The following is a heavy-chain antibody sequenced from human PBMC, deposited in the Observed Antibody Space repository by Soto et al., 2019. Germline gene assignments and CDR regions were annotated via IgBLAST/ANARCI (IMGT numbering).Heavy chain of an antibody. CDR2: IYYRGTT. CDR3: ARGGGSPYHDHEFDY. CDR1: GVSTSNHY. J-gene: IGHJ4*02. Sequence: QVQLQESGPGLVKPSETLSLTCSVSGVSTSNHYWTWIRKPPGQGPEWIGCIYYRGTTNYNASFKSRVTISVETSKNQFSLKLTSVTTADTAVYYCARGGGSPYHDHEFDYWGQGILVTVSS. D-gene: IGHD2-2*01. V-gene: IGHV4-59*11.